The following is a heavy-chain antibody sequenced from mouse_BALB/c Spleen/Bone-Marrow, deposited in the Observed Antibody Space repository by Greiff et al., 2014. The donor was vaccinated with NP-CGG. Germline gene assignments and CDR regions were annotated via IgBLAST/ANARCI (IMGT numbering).Heavy chain of an antibody. V-gene: IGHV1-54*01. J-gene: IGHJ2*01. Sequence: VKLMESGAELVRPGTSVKVSCKASGYAFTNYLIEWVKQRPGQGLEWIGVINPGSGGTNYNEKLKGKATLTADKSSSTAYMQLSSLTSDDSAVYFCARGITTGYFDYWGQGTTLTVSS. CDR3: ARGITTGYFDY. D-gene: IGHD1-1*01. CDR2: INPGSGGT. CDR1: GYAFTNYL.